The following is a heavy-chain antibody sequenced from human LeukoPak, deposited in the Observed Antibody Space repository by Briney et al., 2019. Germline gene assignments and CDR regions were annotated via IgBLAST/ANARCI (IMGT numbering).Heavy chain of an antibody. Sequence: PSETLSLTCTVSGGSISSGDYYWSWIRQPPGKGREWIGYIYYSGSTYYNPSLKSRVTISVDTSKNQFSLKLSSVTAADTAVYYCARDNDFWRGSGPSWIDYWGQGTLVTVSS. V-gene: IGHV4-30-4*08. J-gene: IGHJ4*02. D-gene: IGHD3-3*01. CDR3: ARDNDFWRGSGPSWIDY. CDR2: IYYSGST. CDR1: GGSISSGDYY.